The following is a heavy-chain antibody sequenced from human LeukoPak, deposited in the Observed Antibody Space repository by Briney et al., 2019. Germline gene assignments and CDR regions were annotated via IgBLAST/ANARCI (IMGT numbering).Heavy chain of an antibody. CDR3: ARDSVTTVVTPWYYYYGMDV. V-gene: IGHV3-48*03. CDR1: GFTFSSYE. J-gene: IGHJ6*02. CDR2: ISSSGSTI. D-gene: IGHD4-23*01. Sequence: GGSLRLSCAASGFTFSSYEMNLVRQAPGKGLEWVSYISSSGSTIYYADSVKGRFTISRDNAKNSLYLQMNSLRAEDTAVYYCARDSVTTVVTPWYYYYGMDVWGQGTTVTVSS.